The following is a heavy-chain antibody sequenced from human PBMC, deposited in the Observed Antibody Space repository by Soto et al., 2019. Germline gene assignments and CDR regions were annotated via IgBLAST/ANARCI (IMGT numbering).Heavy chain of an antibody. CDR3: TRGPRATSAGTSAH. CDR1: GFTFNMYW. J-gene: IGHJ4*02. Sequence: WGSLRLSCAGSGFTFNMYWIHFGRHFPGKGPVWVARIYNDGTYADYADSVKGRFTISRDNAKDTLYLQMNDLRAEDSALYHCTRGPRATSAGTSAHWGQGTLVTVSS. CDR2: IYNDGTYA. D-gene: IGHD6-13*01. V-gene: IGHV3-74*01.